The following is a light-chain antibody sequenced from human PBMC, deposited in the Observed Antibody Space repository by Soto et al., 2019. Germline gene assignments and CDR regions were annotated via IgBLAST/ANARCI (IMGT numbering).Light chain of an antibody. CDR1: QIVAKNY. CDR3: MQYASKQLT. Sequence: ETVLTQSPGTLSLSTGERATLCCRASQIVAKNYVAWYQHKPGQGPRLLISGASSRATGIPDRFSGSGSGKDFTLTISRLQPEDFAVYYCMQYASKQLTFGVGNKVEI. V-gene: IGKV3-20*01. J-gene: IGKJ4*01. CDR2: GAS.